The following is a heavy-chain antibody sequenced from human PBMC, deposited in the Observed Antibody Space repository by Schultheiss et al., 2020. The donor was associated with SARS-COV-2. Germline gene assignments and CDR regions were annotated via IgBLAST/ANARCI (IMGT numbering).Heavy chain of an antibody. D-gene: IGHD2-21*01. J-gene: IGHJ4*02. Sequence: GGSLRLSCAASGLTFNTYGMTWLRQAPGKGLEWVSSISGSGDRTYYADSVKGRFTISRDNSKNSLFLQMNSLRAEDTAVYYCATGGHCGGDCLDYWGQGTLVTVSS. V-gene: IGHV3-23*01. CDR1: GLTFNTYG. CDR2: ISGSGDRT. CDR3: ATGGHCGGDCLDY.